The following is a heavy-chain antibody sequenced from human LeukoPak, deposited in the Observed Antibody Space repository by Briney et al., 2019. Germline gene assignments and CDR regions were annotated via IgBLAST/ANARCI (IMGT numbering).Heavy chain of an antibody. V-gene: IGHV3-23*01. Sequence: GGSLRLSCAASGFTFTDYAMSWVRQAPGKGLEWVSSILASGTDTFYADSVKGRFTISRDNSKNTLFLQMDSLGAEDTAVYYCAKDSHGVTFRDPCDIWGQGTVVTVSS. J-gene: IGHJ3*02. CDR3: AKDSHGVTFRDPCDI. D-gene: IGHD2-8*01. CDR2: ILASGTDT. CDR1: GFTFTDYA.